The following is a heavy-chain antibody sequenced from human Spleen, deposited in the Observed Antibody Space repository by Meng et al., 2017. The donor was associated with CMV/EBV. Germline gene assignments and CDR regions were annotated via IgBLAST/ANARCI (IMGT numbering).Heavy chain of an antibody. CDR2: ISYDGSNK. V-gene: IGHV3-30*03. J-gene: IGHJ6*02. CDR1: EFTLSPFS. Sequence: GGSLRLSCVASEFTLSPFSMNWVRQAPGKGLEWVAVISYDGSNKYYADSVKGRFTISRDNSKNTLYLQMNSLRAEDTAVYYCARASRDCSSTSCYIPYYYYGMDVWGQGTTVTVSS. D-gene: IGHD2-2*02. CDR3: ARASRDCSSTSCYIPYYYYGMDV.